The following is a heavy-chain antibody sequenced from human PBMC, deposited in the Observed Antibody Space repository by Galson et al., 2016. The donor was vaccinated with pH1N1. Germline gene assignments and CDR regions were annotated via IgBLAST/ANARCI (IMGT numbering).Heavy chain of an antibody. J-gene: IGHJ4*02. CDR3: ARVLGSVVFDY. CDR2: IDPNSGET. D-gene: IGHD2-21*01. V-gene: IGHV1-2*02. CDR1: GYSFVRYY. Sequence: SVKVSCKASGYSFVRYYMHWVRQVPGQGLERMGWIDPNSGETTYNQKFQGRVIMTRDTSIGTVSMELISLKFDDTAIYYCARVLGSVVFDYWGQGTLVSVSS.